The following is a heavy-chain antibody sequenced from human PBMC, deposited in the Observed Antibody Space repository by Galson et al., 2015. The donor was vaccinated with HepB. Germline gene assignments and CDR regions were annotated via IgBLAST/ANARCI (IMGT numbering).Heavy chain of an antibody. J-gene: IGHJ6*02. CDR3: AKDRGRATLHGMDV. Sequence: SLRLSCAASGFTFSSYGMHWVRQAPGKGLEWVAVISYDGSNKHYADSVKGRFTISRDNSKNTLYLQMNSLRAEDTAVYYCAKDRGRATLHGMDVWGQGTTVTVSS. D-gene: IGHD3-16*01. CDR1: GFTFSSYG. V-gene: IGHV3-30*18. CDR2: ISYDGSNK.